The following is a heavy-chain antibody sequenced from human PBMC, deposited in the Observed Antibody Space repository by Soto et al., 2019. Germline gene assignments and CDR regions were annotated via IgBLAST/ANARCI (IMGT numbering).Heavy chain of an antibody. Sequence: PGGSLRLSCAASGFIFSNYGMHWVRQAPGKGLEWVAVISYDGSNEYCADSVKGRFTISRDNSRNTLYLQMNCLRAEDTAVYYCARSMYYSNGSAYSLFDYWGKGSLVPVSS. CDR2: ISYDGSNE. D-gene: IGHD3-22*01. CDR1: GFIFSNYG. CDR3: ARSMYYSNGSAYSLFDY. V-gene: IGHV3-30*03. J-gene: IGHJ4*02.